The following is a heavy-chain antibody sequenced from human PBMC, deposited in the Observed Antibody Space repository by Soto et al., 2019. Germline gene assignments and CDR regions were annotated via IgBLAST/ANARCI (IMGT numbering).Heavy chain of an antibody. V-gene: IGHV4-30-4*01. D-gene: IGHD6-13*01. CDR3: ARTAAAGKYYYGVDV. CDR2: INSSGRS. CDR1: GDSISSSDSY. Sequence: SETLSLTCSVSGDSISSSDSYWSLIRQPPGKGLEWIGYINSSGRSYYKPSLKSRVSISIDTSKNQFSLRLTSVTVADTAMYYCARTAAAGKYYYGVDVWGQGTTVTVSS. J-gene: IGHJ6*02.